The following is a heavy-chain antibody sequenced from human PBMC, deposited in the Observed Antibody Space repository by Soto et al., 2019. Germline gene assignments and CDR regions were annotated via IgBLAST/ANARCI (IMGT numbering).Heavy chain of an antibody. V-gene: IGHV3-30*19. J-gene: IGHJ1*01. Sequence: QVQLVESGGGVVQPGTSLRVSCVGSGFTFRSYVIHWVRQAPGKGLEWVALTSYDGSDKYYGDSVRGRFTISRDNSRNTGDLQMDSLRREDTALYYCARGGTTGGLDVWGQGTLVSVSS. CDR2: TSYDGSDK. CDR3: ARGGTTGGLDV. D-gene: IGHD3-16*01. CDR1: GFTFRSYV.